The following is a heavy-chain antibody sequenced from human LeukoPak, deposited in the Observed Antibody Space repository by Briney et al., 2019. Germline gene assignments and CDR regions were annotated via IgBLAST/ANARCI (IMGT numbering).Heavy chain of an antibody. V-gene: IGHV1-69*05. CDR2: VIPIFGTA. Sequence: SVKVSCKASGGTFTSYAISWVRHAPGQGLEWMGGVIPIFGTANYAQKFQGRVTITTDKSTSTAYMELSSLRSEDTDVYYCARGLRYYYSSGYMGYWGQGTMVTVSS. CDR3: ARGLRYYYSSGYMGY. J-gene: IGHJ4*02. D-gene: IGHD3-22*01. CDR1: GGTFTSYA.